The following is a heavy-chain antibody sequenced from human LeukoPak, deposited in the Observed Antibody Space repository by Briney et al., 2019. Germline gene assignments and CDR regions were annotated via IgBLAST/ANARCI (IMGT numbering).Heavy chain of an antibody. D-gene: IGHD3-3*01. CDR2: IYGSGRP. Sequence: SETLSLTCTVSGSSISYWYWSWIRQPPGKGLEWIGNIYGSGRPNYNPSLTSRVTISVDTSKNRFSLKLSSVTAADTAVYYCARSRITIFGVVPDYWGQGTLVTVSS. CDR3: ARSRITIFGVVPDY. J-gene: IGHJ4*02. V-gene: IGHV4-59*08. CDR1: GSSISYWY.